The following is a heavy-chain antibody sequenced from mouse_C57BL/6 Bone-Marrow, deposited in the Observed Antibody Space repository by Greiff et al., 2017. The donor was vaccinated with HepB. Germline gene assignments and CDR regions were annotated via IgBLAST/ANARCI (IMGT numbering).Heavy chain of an antibody. CDR3: ARSGLRRGY. J-gene: IGHJ2*01. Sequence: ESGPGLVKPSQSLSLTCSVSGYSITSGYYWNWIRQFPGNKLEWVGYIRYDGSNNYNPSLKNRIAITRDTSKNQFFLKLNSVTTEDTATYCCARSGLRRGYWGQGTTLTVSS. CDR1: GYSITSGYY. D-gene: IGHD2-4*01. CDR2: IRYDGSN. V-gene: IGHV3-6*01.